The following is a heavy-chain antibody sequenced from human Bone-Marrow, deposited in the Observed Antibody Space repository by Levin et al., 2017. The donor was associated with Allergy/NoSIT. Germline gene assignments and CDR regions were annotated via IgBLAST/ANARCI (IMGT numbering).Heavy chain of an antibody. V-gene: IGHV3-23*01. CDR3: AKDGYYYDSSGYFGGNYFDY. Sequence: GESLKISCAASGFTFSSYAMSWVRQAPGKGLEWVSAISGSGGSTYYADSVKGRFTISRDNSKNTLYLQMNSLRAEDTAVYYCAKDGYYYDSSGYFGGNYFDYWGQGTLVTVSS. J-gene: IGHJ4*02. CDR2: ISGSGGST. CDR1: GFTFSSYA. D-gene: IGHD3-22*01.